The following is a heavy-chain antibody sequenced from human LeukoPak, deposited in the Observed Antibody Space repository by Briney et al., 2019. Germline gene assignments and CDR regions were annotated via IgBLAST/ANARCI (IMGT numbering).Heavy chain of an antibody. CDR1: GFTFSSYA. CDR2: ISGSGGST. CDR3: AKEVLYGWEVDY. Sequence: GGSLRLSCAASGFTFSSYAMSWVRQAPGKGLEWVSAISGSGGSTYYADSVKGRFTISRDNFKNTLYLQMNRLRAEDTAVYYCAKEVLYGWEVDYWGQGTLVTVSS. D-gene: IGHD1-26*01. V-gene: IGHV3-23*01. J-gene: IGHJ4*02.